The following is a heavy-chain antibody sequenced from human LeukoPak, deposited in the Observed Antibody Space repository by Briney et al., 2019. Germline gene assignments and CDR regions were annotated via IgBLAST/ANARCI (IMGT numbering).Heavy chain of an antibody. D-gene: IGHD3-9*01. CDR2: ITYDGSKK. J-gene: IGHJ4*02. CDR1: GFAFSSFG. Sequence: PGRSLRLSCAASGFAFSSFGMHWARQAPGKGLDWVAVITYDGSKKYYADSVKGRFTISRDNSKNTLYLQMDILRTEDTAVYYCARGLDHDILTFWGQGTLVTVSS. V-gene: IGHV3-30-3*01. CDR3: ARGLDHDILTF.